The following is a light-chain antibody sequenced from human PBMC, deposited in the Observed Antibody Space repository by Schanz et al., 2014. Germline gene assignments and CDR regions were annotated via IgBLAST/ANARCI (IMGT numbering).Light chain of an antibody. V-gene: IGLV2-23*02. CDR3: SSYAGSNKV. Sequence: QSALTQPASVSGSPGQSITISCTGSSSDVGGYNFVSWYQHHPGQAPKLLIYDVSKRPSGVYTRFSGSKSGNTASLTISGLQAEDEADYYCSSYAGSNKVFGGGTKLTVL. CDR2: DVS. J-gene: IGLJ2*01. CDR1: SSDVGGYNF.